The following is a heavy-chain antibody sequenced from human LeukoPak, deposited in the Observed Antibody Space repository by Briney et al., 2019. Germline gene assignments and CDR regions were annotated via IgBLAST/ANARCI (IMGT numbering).Heavy chain of an antibody. D-gene: IGHD2/OR15-2a*01. CDR3: ARSIIIVPNTSYYYYYMDV. J-gene: IGHJ6*02. V-gene: IGHV1-3*01. CDR1: GYTFTSHA. Sequence: GASVKVSCKASGYTFTSHALHWVRQAPGEGLEWMAWINGATGNTEYSQKFLARVTITRDTSASTAYMELSSLRSEDTAVYYCARSIIIVPNTSYYYYYMDVWGQGTTVTVSS. CDR2: INGATGNT.